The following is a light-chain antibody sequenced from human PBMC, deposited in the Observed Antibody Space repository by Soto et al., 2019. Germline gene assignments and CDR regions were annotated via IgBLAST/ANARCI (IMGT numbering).Light chain of an antibody. CDR3: QQYNSYSPA. CDR2: DAS. CDR1: QSISSW. V-gene: IGKV1-5*01. Sequence: DIQMTQSPSTLSASVGDRVTITCRASQSISSWLAWYQQKPGKAPKLLIYDASSLESGVPSRFSGSGSGTEVTLTISSLQPDDFATYYCQQYNSYSPAFGPGTKVDIK. J-gene: IGKJ3*01.